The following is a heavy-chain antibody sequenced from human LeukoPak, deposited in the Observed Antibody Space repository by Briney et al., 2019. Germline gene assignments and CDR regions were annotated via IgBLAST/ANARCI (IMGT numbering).Heavy chain of an antibody. D-gene: IGHD3-22*01. CDR1: GYTFTSYG. CDR3: ARRDYYDSSGYYPI. V-gene: IGHV1-18*01. Sequence: GASVKVSCKASGYTFTSYGISWVRQAPGQGLEWMGWISAYNGNTNYAQKLQGRVTMTTDTSTSTAYMELRSLRSDDTAVYYCARRDYYDSSGYYPIWGQGTLVTVSS. CDR2: ISAYNGNT. J-gene: IGHJ4*02.